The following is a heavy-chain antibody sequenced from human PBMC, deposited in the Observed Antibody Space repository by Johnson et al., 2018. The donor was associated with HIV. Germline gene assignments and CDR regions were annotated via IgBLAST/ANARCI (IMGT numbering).Heavy chain of an antibody. CDR1: GFTFSSYA. J-gene: IGHJ3*02. Sequence: VQLVESGGGLVKPGGSLRLSCAASGFTFSSYAMHWVRQAPGKGLEWVAVISYAGSNKYYADSVKGRFTISRDNSKNTLYLQMNSLRAEDTAVYYCARDWGLYSSGWYVDAFDIWGQGTMVTVSS. CDR3: ARDWGLYSSGWYVDAFDI. D-gene: IGHD6-19*01. CDR2: ISYAGSNK. V-gene: IGHV3-30-3*01.